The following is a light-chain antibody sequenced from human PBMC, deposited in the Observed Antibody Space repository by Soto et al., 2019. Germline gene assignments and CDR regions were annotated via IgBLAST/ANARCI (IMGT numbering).Light chain of an antibody. CDR3: QQYNNWPQT. CDR1: QSVSSS. V-gene: IGKV3-11*01. J-gene: IGKJ1*01. CDR2: DAS. Sequence: EIVLTQSPATLSLSPGERATLSCRASQSVSSSLAWYQQKPGQAPSLLIYDASKRATGIPARFSGSGSGTDLTITISSLQSEDCEVYYCQQYNNWPQTFGQGTKVDIK.